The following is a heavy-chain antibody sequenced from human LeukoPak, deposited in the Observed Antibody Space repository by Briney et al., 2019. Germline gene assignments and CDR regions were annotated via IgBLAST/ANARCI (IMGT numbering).Heavy chain of an antibody. CDR2: IYYSGST. V-gene: IGHV4-31*03. CDR1: GGSISSGGYY. D-gene: IGHD2-2*01. CDR3: ARDRVVVVPAASAHYYYGMDV. Sequence: SQTLSLTCTVSGGSISSGGYYWSWIRQHPGKGLEWIGYIYYSGSTYYNPSLKSRVTISVDTSKNQFSLKLSSVTAEDTAVYYCARDRVVVVPAASAHYYYGMDVWGQGTTVTVSS. J-gene: IGHJ6*02.